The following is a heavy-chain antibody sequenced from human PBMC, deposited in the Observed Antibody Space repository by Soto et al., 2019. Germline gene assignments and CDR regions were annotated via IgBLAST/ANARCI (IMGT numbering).Heavy chain of an antibody. Sequence: QVQLVESGGGVVQPGRSLRLSCAASGFTFSSYGMHWVRQAPGKGLEWVAVIWYDGSNKYYADSVKGRFTISRDNSKNTLYLQMNSLRAEDTAVYYCARDWQWLVDDAFDIWGQGTMVTVSS. CDR2: IWYDGSNK. V-gene: IGHV3-33*01. J-gene: IGHJ3*02. CDR3: ARDWQWLVDDAFDI. CDR1: GFTFSSYG. D-gene: IGHD6-19*01.